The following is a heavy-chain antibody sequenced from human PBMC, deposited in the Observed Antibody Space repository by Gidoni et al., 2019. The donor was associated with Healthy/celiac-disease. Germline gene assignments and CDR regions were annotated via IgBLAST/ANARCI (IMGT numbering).Heavy chain of an antibody. Sequence: EVQLVESGGGLVQPGGSLRLSCAASAFTFSDHYMDWVRQAPGKGLEWVGRTRNKANSYTTEYTASVKGRFTISRDDSKNSLYLQMNSLKTEDTAVYYCARVGSWDDFDYWGQGTLVTVSS. D-gene: IGHD1-26*01. CDR1: AFTFSDHY. CDR3: ARVGSWDDFDY. V-gene: IGHV3-72*01. CDR2: TRNKANSYTT. J-gene: IGHJ4*02.